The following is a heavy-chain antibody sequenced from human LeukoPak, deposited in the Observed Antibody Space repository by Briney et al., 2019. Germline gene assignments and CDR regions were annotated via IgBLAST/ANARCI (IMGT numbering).Heavy chain of an antibody. J-gene: IGHJ4*02. CDR1: GYSISSGYY. Sequence: SETLSLTCTVSGYSISSGYYWGWIRQPPGKGLEWIGSIYHSGSTYYNPSLKSRVTISVDTSKNQFSLKLSSVTAADTAVYYCASSSSRRITMVRGVTNFDYWGQGTLVTVSS. CDR3: ASSSSRRITMVRGVTNFDY. D-gene: IGHD3-10*01. CDR2: IYHSGST. V-gene: IGHV4-38-2*02.